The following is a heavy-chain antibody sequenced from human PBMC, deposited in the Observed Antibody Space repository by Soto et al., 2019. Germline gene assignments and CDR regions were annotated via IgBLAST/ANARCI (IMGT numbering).Heavy chain of an antibody. D-gene: IGHD6-19*01. CDR2: ISAYNGNT. J-gene: IGHJ6*02. CDR3: ASPPRYSSGWPLGDV. V-gene: IGHV1-18*01. CDR1: GYTFTSYG. Sequence: QVQLVQSGAEVKKPGASVKVSCKASGYTFTSYGISWVRQAPGQGLEWMGWISAYNGNTNYAQKLQGRVTMTTDTSTSTADMELRSLRSDDTAVYYCASPPRYSSGWPLGDVWGQGTTVTVSS.